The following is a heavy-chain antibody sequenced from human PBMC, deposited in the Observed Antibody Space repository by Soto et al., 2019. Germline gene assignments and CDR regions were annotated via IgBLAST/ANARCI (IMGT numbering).Heavy chain of an antibody. CDR3: AGPSQTGASSSWLDY. V-gene: IGHV3-49*01. CDR2: IRSNTYGGTT. J-gene: IGHJ4*02. Sequence: GGSLRLSCTTSGFTFGDYAMSWFRQAPGKGLEWIGYIRSNTYGGTTEYSPSFQGQVTISADKSISTAYLQWSSLKASDTAMYYCAGPSQTGASSSWLDYWGQGTLVTVSS. CDR1: GFTFGDYA. D-gene: IGHD6-13*01.